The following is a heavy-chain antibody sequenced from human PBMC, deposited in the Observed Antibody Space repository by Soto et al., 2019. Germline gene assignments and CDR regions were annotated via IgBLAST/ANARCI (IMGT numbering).Heavy chain of an antibody. D-gene: IGHD5-12*01. J-gene: IGHJ4*02. CDR2: INHSGST. V-gene: IGHV4-34*01. CDR1: GGSFSGYY. CDR3: ARQMATMSSHFDY. Sequence: QVQLQQWGAGLLKPSETLSLTCAVYGGSFSGYYWSWIRQPPGKGLEWIGEINHSGSTNYNPSLKSRVTISVDTSKNQFSLKLSSVTAADTAVYYCARQMATMSSHFDYWGQGTLVTVSS.